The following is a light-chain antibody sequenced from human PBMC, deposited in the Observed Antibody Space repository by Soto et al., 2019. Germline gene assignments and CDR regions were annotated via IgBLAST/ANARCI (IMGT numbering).Light chain of an antibody. Sequence: DIVMTQSPLSLPVTPGESASISCRSSQSLLHSNGYNYLDWYVQKPGQSPQLLIYLGSNRASGVPGRFSGSGSGTDFTLKISGVEAEDVGVYYCMQAVQTRWTFGQGTKVDIK. CDR3: MQAVQTRWT. CDR2: LGS. J-gene: IGKJ1*01. CDR1: QSLLHSNGYNY. V-gene: IGKV2-28*01.